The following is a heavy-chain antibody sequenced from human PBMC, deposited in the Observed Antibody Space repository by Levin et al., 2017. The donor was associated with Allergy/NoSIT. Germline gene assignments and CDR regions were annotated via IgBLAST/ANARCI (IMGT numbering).Heavy chain of an antibody. CDR2: ISWSGDST. CDR1: GFTFDDFA. J-gene: IGHJ6*02. CDR3: AKDRFFGYRDYYGMDV. D-gene: IGHD5-12*01. V-gene: IGHV3-9*01. Sequence: GGSLRLSCAASGFTFDDFAMHWVRQVPGKGLEWVSGISWSGDSTGYAESVKGRFTISRDNAKKFVYLQMDSLRVEDTALYYCAKDRFFGYRDYYGMDVWGQGTKVTVSS.